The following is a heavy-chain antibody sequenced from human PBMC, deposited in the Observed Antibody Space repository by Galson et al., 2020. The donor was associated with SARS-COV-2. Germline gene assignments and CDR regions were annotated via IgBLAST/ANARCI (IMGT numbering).Heavy chain of an antibody. Sequence: GGSLRLSCAASGFTFSSYAMSWVRQAPGKGLEWVSAISGSGGSKYYADSVKGRFTISRDNSKNTLYLQMNSLRAEDTAVYYCAKDDSPKWCGELLQGDGMDVWGQGTTVTVSS. CDR1: GFTFSSYA. V-gene: IGHV3-23*01. J-gene: IGHJ6*02. CDR2: ISGSGGSK. CDR3: AKDDSPKWCGELLQGDGMDV. D-gene: IGHD3-10*01.